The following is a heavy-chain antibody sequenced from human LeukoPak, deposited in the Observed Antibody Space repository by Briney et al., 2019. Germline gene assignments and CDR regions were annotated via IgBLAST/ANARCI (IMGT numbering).Heavy chain of an antibody. CDR2: IKQDGSEK. Sequence: GWSLTLSCAACVFIFRSYWWSWVRQAPGKGLEGVANIKQDGSEKYYVDSVKGRFTISRDNAKNSLYLQMKSLRAEDTAVYYCARVTVGYDFWSGYYYYYGMDVWGQGTTVTVSS. J-gene: IGHJ6*02. V-gene: IGHV3-7*01. CDR3: ARVTVGYDFWSGYYYYYGMDV. D-gene: IGHD3-3*01. CDR1: VFIFRSYW.